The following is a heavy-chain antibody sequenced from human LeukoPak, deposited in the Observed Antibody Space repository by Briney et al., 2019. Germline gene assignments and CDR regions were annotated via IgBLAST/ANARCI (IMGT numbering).Heavy chain of an antibody. CDR3: ASGGGRWLQSIDY. CDR1: GFTVSSNY. D-gene: IGHD5-24*01. Sequence: PGGSLRLSCAASGFTVSSNYMSWVRQAPGKGLEWVSVIYSGGSTYYADSVKGRFTISRDNSKNTLYLQMNSLRAEDTAVYYCASGGGRWLQSIDYWGQGTLVTVSS. J-gene: IGHJ4*02. CDR2: IYSGGST. V-gene: IGHV3-66*01.